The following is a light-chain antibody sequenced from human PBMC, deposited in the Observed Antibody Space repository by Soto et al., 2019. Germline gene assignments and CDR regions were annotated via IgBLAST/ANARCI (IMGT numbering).Light chain of an antibody. Sequence: DIVMTQSPLSLPVTPGEPAYISCRSIQSLLHSNGYNYLDWYLQKPGQSPXLLIYLGSNRASGVPDRFSVIGSGTDFTLKIRRVEAEDVGVDDCMPALQPPAFGPGTRLEIK. CDR1: QSLLHSNGYNY. V-gene: IGKV2-28*01. CDR3: MPALQPPA. J-gene: IGKJ5*01. CDR2: LGS.